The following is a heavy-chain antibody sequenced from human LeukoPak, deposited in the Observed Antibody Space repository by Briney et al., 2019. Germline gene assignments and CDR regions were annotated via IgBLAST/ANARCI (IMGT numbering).Heavy chain of an antibody. Sequence: PGGSLRLSCAASGXTFSSYAMSWVRQAPGKGLEWVSAISGSGGSTYYADSVKGRSTISRDNSKNTLYLQMNSLRAEDTAVYYCAKGQSIAAAGTLGWFDPWGQGTLVTVSS. CDR2: ISGSGGST. CDR1: GXTFSSYA. CDR3: AKGQSIAAAGTLGWFDP. J-gene: IGHJ5*02. V-gene: IGHV3-23*01. D-gene: IGHD6-13*01.